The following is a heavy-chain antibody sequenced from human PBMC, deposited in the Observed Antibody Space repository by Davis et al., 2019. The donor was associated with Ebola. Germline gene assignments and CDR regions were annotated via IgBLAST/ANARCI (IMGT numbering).Heavy chain of an antibody. J-gene: IGHJ5*02. CDR1: GGSVSNGLYY. CDR2: VYHSGVT. D-gene: IGHD6-13*01. V-gene: IGHV4-61*01. CDR3: ARAAVRNWLDT. Sequence: GSLRLSCSVSGGSVSNGLYYWTWIRQPPGKRPEWIGHVYHSGVTTYNPSLKNRVTISVNTSNNQFSLVLTSVTAADTGVYYCARAAVRNWLDTWGQGTLVTVSS.